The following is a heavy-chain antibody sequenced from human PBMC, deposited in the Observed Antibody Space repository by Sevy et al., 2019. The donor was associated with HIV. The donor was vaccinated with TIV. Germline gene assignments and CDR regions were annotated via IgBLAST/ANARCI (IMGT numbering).Heavy chain of an antibody. CDR2: LIGGGRRT. CDR3: AKRRVQSGLSGGGANYGMDV. J-gene: IGHJ6*02. Sequence: GGSLRLSCAASGFPFSSYAMSWVRQAPGRGLEWVSTLIGGGRRTYYADSVTGRFIISRDNSGNTRYLQMNSLRAEDTAIYYCAKRRVQSGLSGGGANYGMDVCGRGTTVTVSS. V-gene: IGHV3-23*01. D-gene: IGHD2-8*02. CDR1: GFPFSSYA.